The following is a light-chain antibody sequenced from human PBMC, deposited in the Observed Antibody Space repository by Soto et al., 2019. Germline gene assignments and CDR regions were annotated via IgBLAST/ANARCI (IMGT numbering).Light chain of an antibody. J-gene: IGKJ4*01. CDR1: QSVYNTY. CDR2: GAS. V-gene: IGKV3-20*01. CDR3: QQYGRSPLT. Sequence: EIVLTQSPGTLSLSPGERATLSCRASQSVYNTYLAWYQQKPGQAPRLLTFGASNRATGIPDRFSGRGSGTDFTLTITRLEREDFAVYYCQQYGRSPLTFGGGTK.